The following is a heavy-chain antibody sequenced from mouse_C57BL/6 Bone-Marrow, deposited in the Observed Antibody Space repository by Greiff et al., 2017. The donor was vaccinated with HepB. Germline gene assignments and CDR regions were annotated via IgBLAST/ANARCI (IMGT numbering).Heavy chain of an antibody. CDR2: IDPSDSDT. D-gene: IGHD1-1*01. CDR1: GYTFTSYW. Sequence: QVQLQQPGAELVMPGASVKLSCKASGYTFTSYWMHWVKQRPGQGLEWIGEIDPSDSDTNYNQKFKGKSTLTVDKSSSTAYMQLSSLRSEDSAVYYCARWDYGSSFAYWGQGTLVTVSA. CDR3: ARWDYGSSFAY. J-gene: IGHJ3*01. V-gene: IGHV1-69*01.